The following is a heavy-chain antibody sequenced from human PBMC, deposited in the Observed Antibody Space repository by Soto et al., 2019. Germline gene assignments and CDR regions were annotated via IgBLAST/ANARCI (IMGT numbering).Heavy chain of an antibody. V-gene: IGHV3-53*01. CDR1: SIY. CDR2: IFTGGAT. CDR3: ASELHDSSGYHMYYFAS. D-gene: IGHD3-22*01. J-gene: IGHJ4*02. Sequence: SIYVRWVSQDTGKGLEWVSVIFTGGATYSADSVKGRFTMSRDSSRSTLYLQMNSLRAEDTAIYYCASELHDSSGYHMYYFASRGQGTPVTVSS.